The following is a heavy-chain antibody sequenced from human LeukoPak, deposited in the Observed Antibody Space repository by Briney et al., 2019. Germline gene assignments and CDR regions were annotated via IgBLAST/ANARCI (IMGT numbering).Heavy chain of an antibody. V-gene: IGHV3-23*01. J-gene: IGHJ4*02. CDR3: AKTMVTTTNCLDY. Sequence: GGSLRLSCAASGFTFSSSAMSWVRQAPGKGLEWVSTFSDSGGGTYYADSVRGRFTISRDNSKNTLYLQLNSLRAEDTAVYYCAKTMVTTTNCLDYWGQGTLVTVSS. D-gene: IGHD2-2*01. CDR1: GFTFSSSA. CDR2: FSDSGGGT.